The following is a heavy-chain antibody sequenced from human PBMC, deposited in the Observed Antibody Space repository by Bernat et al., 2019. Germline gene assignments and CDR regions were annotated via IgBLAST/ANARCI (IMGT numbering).Heavy chain of an antibody. J-gene: IGHJ4*02. Sequence: QLQLQESGPGLVKPSETLSLTCTVSGGSISSSSYHWGWIRQPPGKGLEWIGSIYYSGSTYYNPSLKSRVTISVDTSKNQFSLKLSSVTAADTAVYYCARHRAGVRYYFDYWGQGTLVTVSS. D-gene: IGHD2-21*01. CDR3: ARHRAGVRYYFDY. CDR1: GGSISSSSYH. CDR2: IYYSGST. V-gene: IGHV4-39*01.